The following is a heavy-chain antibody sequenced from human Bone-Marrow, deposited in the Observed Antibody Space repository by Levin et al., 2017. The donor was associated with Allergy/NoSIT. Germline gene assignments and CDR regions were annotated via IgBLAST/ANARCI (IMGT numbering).Heavy chain of an antibody. CDR3: ARVLTLTTFDS. J-gene: IGHJ4*02. Sequence: ASVKVSCKTSGYTFTNHYILWVRQAPGQGLEWVALINPSGGRTTYASKFQGRVTVTKDTHDTAYMELTSLRSEDTAVYYCARVLTLTTFDSWGQGTLITVSS. CDR2: INPSGGRT. V-gene: IGHV1-46*01. CDR1: GYTFTNHY. D-gene: IGHD4-17*01.